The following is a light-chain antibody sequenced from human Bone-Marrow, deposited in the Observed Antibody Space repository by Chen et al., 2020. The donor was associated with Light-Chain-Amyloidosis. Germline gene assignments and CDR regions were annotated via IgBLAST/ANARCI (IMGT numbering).Light chain of an antibody. Sequence: EIVLTQSPGTLSLSPGEGANLSCRASQTISSHYLTWYQQKFGQAPRRLIYGSSSRATGIPDRFTGSGSGTDCTLTINRLEPEDFAMYYCQQYGTSPLTFGGGTKVEIK. J-gene: IGKJ4*01. V-gene: IGKV3-20*01. CDR2: GSS. CDR3: QQYGTSPLT. CDR1: QTISSHY.